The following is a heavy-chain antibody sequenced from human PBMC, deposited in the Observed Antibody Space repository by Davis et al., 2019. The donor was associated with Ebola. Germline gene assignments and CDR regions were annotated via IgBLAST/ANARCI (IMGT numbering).Heavy chain of an antibody. CDR3: AREEKPLIAVAGTGPFD. J-gene: IGHJ4*02. CDR1: GFTFDDYA. V-gene: IGHV3-9*01. CDR2: ISWNSGSI. Sequence: PGGSLRLSCAASGFTFDDYAMHWVRQAPGKGLEWVSGISWNSGSIGYADSVKGRFTISRDNAKNSLYLQMNSLRAEDTAVYYCAREEKPLIAVAGTGPFDWGQGTLVTVSS. D-gene: IGHD6-19*01.